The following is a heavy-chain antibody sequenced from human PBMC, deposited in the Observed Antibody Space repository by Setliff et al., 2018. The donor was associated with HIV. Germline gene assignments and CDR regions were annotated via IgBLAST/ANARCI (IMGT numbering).Heavy chain of an antibody. CDR2: ISYDGSNK. J-gene: IGHJ4*02. Sequence: SLKISCAASGFTFSSYAMHWVRQAPGKGLEWVAVISYDGSNKYYADSVKGRFTISRDKSKNTLYLQMNSLRAEDTAVYYCARTPLRYFDWSQTHFDYWGQGTLVTVSS. V-gene: IGHV3-30*04. CDR1: GFTFSSYA. D-gene: IGHD3-9*01. CDR3: ARTPLRYFDWSQTHFDY.